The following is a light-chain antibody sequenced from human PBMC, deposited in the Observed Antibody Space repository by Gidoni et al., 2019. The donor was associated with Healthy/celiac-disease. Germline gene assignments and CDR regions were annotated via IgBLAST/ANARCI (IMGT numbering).Light chain of an antibody. CDR3: QQRSNWPPLT. CDR1: QSVSSF. CDR2: DAS. J-gene: IGKJ4*01. Sequence: EFVLTQSPATLSLSPGERATLSCRASQSVSSFLAWYQQKPGQAPRLLIYDASNRATDIPARFSGSGSGTDFTLTISSLEPEDFAVYYCQQRSNWPPLTFGGGTKVEIK. V-gene: IGKV3-11*01.